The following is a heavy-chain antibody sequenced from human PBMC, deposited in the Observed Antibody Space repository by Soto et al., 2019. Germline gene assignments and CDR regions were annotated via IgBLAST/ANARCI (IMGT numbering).Heavy chain of an antibody. CDR1: GGTFSSYA. J-gene: IGHJ6*02. Sequence: SVKVSCKASGGTFSSYAISWVRQAPGQGLEWMGGIIPIFGTANYAQKFQGRVTITADESTSTAYMELSSLRSEDTAVYYCARFGSGSYTDYGMDVWGQGTTVTVSS. D-gene: IGHD3-10*01. CDR2: IIPIFGTA. CDR3: ARFGSGSYTDYGMDV. V-gene: IGHV1-69*13.